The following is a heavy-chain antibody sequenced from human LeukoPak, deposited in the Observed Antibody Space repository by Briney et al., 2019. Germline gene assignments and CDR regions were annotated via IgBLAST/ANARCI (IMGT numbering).Heavy chain of an antibody. Sequence: GGSLRLSCAASGLTFSSHWMHWVRQAPGKGLVWVSRITNDGSSTTYADSVKGRFTISRDNSKNTLYLQMDSLRAEDTAVYYCARDRAWNYFDYWGQGTLVTVSS. V-gene: IGHV3-74*01. D-gene: IGHD3-3*01. J-gene: IGHJ4*02. CDR1: GLTFSSHW. CDR2: ITNDGSST. CDR3: ARDRAWNYFDY.